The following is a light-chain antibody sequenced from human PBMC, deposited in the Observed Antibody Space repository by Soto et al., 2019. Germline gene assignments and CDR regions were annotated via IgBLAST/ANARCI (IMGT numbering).Light chain of an antibody. V-gene: IGKV3-11*01. J-gene: IGKJ4*01. Sequence: EIVLTQSPATLSLSPGERATLSCRASQSVSSSLAWYQQKPGQAPRLLIYDAFNRATGIPARFSGSGSGTYFTLTISSLEPEDFAFYYCHRRSYGSFGGGTKVEIK. CDR3: HRRSYGS. CDR2: DAF. CDR1: QSVSSS.